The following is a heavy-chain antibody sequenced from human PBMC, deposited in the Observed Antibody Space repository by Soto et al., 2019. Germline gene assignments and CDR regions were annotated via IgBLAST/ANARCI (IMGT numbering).Heavy chain of an antibody. V-gene: IGHV1-69*08. CDR3: ARDSDGPYTH. J-gene: IGHJ4*02. CDR1: GGTFSSYT. D-gene: IGHD2-8*01. CDR2: IIPILGIA. Sequence: QVQLVQSGAEVKKPGSSVKVSCKASGGTFSSYTISWVRQAPGQGLEWMGRIIPILGIANYAQRFQGRVTITADKSTSTSYMELSSLRSEDTAVYYCARDSDGPYTHWGQGTLVTASS.